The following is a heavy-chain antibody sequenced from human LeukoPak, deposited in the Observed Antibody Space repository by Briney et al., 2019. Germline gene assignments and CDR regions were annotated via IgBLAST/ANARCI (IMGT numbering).Heavy chain of an antibody. Sequence: GESLKISFKGSGYSFTNSWIGWVRQMPGKGLEWMGIIYPGDSETRYSPSFQGQVTISADKSISTAYLQWSSLKASDTAMYYCARPNRFTMINGFDYWGQGTLVTVSS. CDR3: ARPNRFTMINGFDY. V-gene: IGHV5-51*01. CDR2: IYPGDSET. D-gene: IGHD3-22*01. CDR1: GYSFTNSW. J-gene: IGHJ4*02.